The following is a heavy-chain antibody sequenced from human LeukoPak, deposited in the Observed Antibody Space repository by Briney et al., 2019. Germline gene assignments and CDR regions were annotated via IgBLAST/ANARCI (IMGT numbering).Heavy chain of an antibody. Sequence: PGGSLRLSCAASGFTFTSYWMHWVRQAPGKGLVWVSLVETDGSSATYADSVRGRFTISRDNAKNTVYLQMNSLRVEDAAVYYCVRDVPHNWFDSWGQGTLVTVSS. CDR3: VRDVPHNWFDS. V-gene: IGHV3-74*01. CDR2: VETDGSSA. J-gene: IGHJ5*01. CDR1: GFTFTSYW.